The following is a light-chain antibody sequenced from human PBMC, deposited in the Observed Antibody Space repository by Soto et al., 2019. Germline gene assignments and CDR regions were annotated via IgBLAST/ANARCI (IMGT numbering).Light chain of an antibody. CDR3: QQYSRYSFT. J-gene: IGKJ3*01. CDR2: DAS. CDR1: QNVNKW. Sequence: DIPMTQSPSTLSASVGDRVTITCRANQNVNKWLAWYQQKPGEAPTVLVYDASTLKGGDPSRFSASGSGTEFASTISSLQPDEFGFYYYQQYSRYSFTFGPGTKVEI. V-gene: IGKV1-5*01.